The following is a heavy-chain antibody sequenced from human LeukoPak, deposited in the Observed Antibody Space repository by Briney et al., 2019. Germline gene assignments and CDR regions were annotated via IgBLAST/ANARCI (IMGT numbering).Heavy chain of an antibody. CDR2: IKSKTDGGTT. Sequence: GGSLRLSCAASGFTFSNAWMSWVRQAPGKGLEWVGRIKSKTDGGTTDYAAPVKGRFTISRDDSKNTLYLQMNSLKTEDTAVYYCTRGLNGITIFGVVMALDYRGQGTLVTVSS. D-gene: IGHD3-3*01. CDR3: TRGLNGITIFGVVMALDY. V-gene: IGHV3-15*01. CDR1: GFTFSNAW. J-gene: IGHJ4*02.